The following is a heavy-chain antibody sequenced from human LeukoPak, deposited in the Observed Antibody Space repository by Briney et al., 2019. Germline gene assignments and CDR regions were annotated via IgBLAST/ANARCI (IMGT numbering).Heavy chain of an antibody. CDR3: ARGGWGTTTVASDY. CDR2: ITSNSANM. CDR1: GFTFSSYA. D-gene: IGHD4-23*01. V-gene: IGHV3-21*01. Sequence: GGSLRLSCAASGFTFSSYAMSWVRQAPGKGLEWVSSITSNSANMYYGDSVKGRFTISRDNAKNSLYLQMNSLRAEDTAVYYCARGGWGTTTVASDYWGQGTLVTVSS. J-gene: IGHJ4*02.